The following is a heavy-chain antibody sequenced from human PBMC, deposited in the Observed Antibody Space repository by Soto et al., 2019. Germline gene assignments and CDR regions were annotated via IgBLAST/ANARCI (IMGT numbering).Heavy chain of an antibody. CDR1: GFTFNNFA. CDR3: ANEVDVAFSSLQYGMDV. D-gene: IGHD5-12*01. CDR2: ISYDRTYK. J-gene: IGHJ6*02. Sequence: LRLSCAASGFTFNNFAMHWVRQAPGKGLEWVAFISYDRTYKYYADSVRGRFTVYRDNSKSTLFLQMNSLKFEDTAVYVCANEVDVAFSSLQYGMDVWGQGTTVTVSS. V-gene: IGHV3-30*14.